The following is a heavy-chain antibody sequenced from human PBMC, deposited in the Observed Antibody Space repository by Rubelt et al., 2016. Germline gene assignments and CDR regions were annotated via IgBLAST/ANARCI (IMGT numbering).Heavy chain of an antibody. CDR3: ARVVGATTDY. CDR2: IKEDGSEK. V-gene: IGHV3-7*05. CDR1: GFTSSSYW. D-gene: IGHD2-15*01. J-gene: IGHJ4*02. Sequence: EVQLVESGGGLVQPGGSLRLSCAASGFTSSSYWMTWVRQAPGKGLEWVANIKEDGSEKYYVDSVKGRFTISRDNAKNSLYLQVNSLRAGDTAVYYCARVVGATTDYWGQGNLVTVSS.